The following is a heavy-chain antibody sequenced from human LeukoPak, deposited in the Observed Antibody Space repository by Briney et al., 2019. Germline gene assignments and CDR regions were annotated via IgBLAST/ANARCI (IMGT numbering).Heavy chain of an antibody. Sequence: SETLSLTCTVSGGSISSYYWRWIRQPPGKGLEWIGYIYTSGSTNYNPSLKSRVTISVDTSKNQFSLKLSSVTAADTAVYYCARLRAYCGGDCYPRWFDPWGQGTLVTVSS. CDR2: IYTSGST. CDR3: ARLRAYCGGDCYPRWFDP. J-gene: IGHJ5*02. CDR1: GGSISSYY. D-gene: IGHD2-21*02. V-gene: IGHV4-4*09.